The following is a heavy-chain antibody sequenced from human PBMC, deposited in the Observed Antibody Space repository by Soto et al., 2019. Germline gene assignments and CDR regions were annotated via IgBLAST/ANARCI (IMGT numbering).Heavy chain of an antibody. J-gene: IGHJ6*02. V-gene: IGHV4-30-4*01. Sequence: HVQLHQSGPRLVKPSQTLSLECSVIGGSVNTGDNYWGWVRQSPGRGLEWIGYIYHTGNTFYNPAIENRVTMSVDASKNQFSLTLTSVTAADTAVYFCAREPLDGMDVWGQGTNVTVSS. CDR2: IYHTGNT. CDR1: GGSVNTGDNY. CDR3: AREPLDGMDV.